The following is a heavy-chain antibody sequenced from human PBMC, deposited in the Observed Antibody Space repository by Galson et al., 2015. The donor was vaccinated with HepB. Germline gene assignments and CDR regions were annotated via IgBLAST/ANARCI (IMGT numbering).Heavy chain of an antibody. CDR2: FDPEDGET. CDR3: ATGVMHCSGGSCYSPYYYGMDV. Sequence: SVKVSCKVSGYTLTELSMHWVRQAPGKGLEWMGGFDPEDGETIYAQKFQGRVTMTEDTSTDTAYMELSSLRSEDTAVYYCATGVMHCSGGSCYSPYYYGMDVWGQGTTVTVSS. CDR1: GYTLTELS. D-gene: IGHD2-15*01. J-gene: IGHJ6*02. V-gene: IGHV1-24*01.